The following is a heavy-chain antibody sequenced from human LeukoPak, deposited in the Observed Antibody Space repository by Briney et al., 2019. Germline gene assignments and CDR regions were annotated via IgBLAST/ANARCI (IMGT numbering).Heavy chain of an antibody. CDR1: GYTFTSYD. CDR3: ARGDSSGWYLDY. CDR2: MNPNSGNT. V-gene: IGHV1-8*01. Sequence: ASVKVSCKASGYTFTSYDINWVRQATGQGLEWMGWMNPNSGNTGYAQKFQGRVTMTRNTSISTAYMELSSLRFEDTAVYYCARGDSSGWYLDYWGQGTLVTVSS. J-gene: IGHJ4*02. D-gene: IGHD6-19*01.